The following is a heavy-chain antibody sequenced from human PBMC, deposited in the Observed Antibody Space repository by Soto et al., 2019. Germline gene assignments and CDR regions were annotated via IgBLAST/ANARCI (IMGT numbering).Heavy chain of an antibody. J-gene: IGHJ6*02. Sequence: QVQLVESGGGVVQPGRSLRLSCAASGFTFSSYGMHWVRQAPGKGLEWVAVIWYDGSNKYYADSVKGRFTISRDNSKNTLYLQMNSLRAEDTAVYYCARERGVRGVHNYYYGMDVWCQGTTVTVSS. V-gene: IGHV3-33*01. CDR2: IWYDGSNK. CDR1: GFTFSSYG. D-gene: IGHD3-10*01. CDR3: ARERGVRGVHNYYYGMDV.